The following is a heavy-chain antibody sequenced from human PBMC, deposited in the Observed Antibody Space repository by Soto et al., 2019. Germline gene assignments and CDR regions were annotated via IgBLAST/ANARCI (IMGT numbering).Heavy chain of an antibody. Sequence: GGSLRLSCAASGFTFSSYDMHWVRQATGKGLEWVSAIGTAGDTYYPGSVKGRFTISRENAKNSLYLQMNSLRAGDTAVYYCARVVFLEPKRKIAAAGLNWYFDLW. CDR1: GFTFSSYD. D-gene: IGHD6-13*01. J-gene: IGHJ2*01. CDR3: ARVVFLEPKRKIAAAGLNWYFDL. V-gene: IGHV3-13*01. CDR2: IGTAGDT.